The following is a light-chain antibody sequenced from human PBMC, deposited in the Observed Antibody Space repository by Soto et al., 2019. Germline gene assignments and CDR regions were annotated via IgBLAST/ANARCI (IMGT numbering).Light chain of an antibody. J-gene: IGLJ2*01. CDR2: DVT. CDR1: SSDLGDYNS. V-gene: IGLV2-14*01. CDR3: SSYTTSNTLL. Sequence: QSALAQPASVSGSPGQSTTISCTRSSSDLGDYNSVSWYQQHPGKAPKLIIYDVTSRPSEVSNRFSGSKSGNTASLTISGLQAEDEASYYCSSYTTSNTLLFGGGTKLTVL.